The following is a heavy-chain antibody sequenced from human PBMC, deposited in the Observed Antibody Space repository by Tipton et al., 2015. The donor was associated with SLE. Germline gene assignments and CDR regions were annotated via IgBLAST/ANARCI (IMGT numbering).Heavy chain of an antibody. CDR2: INHSGST. CDR3: AGCTIFGVVRGSFDC. J-gene: IGHJ4*02. CDR1: GASLNDYY. D-gene: IGHD3-3*01. Sequence: TLSLTCAVYGASLNDYYWTWIRQPPGKGLEWIGDINHSGSTDCNPSLKSRVTMSVDTSKNQFSLNLTSVTAADTALYYCAGCTIFGVVRGSFDCWAQGTLIADSS. V-gene: IGHV4-34*01.